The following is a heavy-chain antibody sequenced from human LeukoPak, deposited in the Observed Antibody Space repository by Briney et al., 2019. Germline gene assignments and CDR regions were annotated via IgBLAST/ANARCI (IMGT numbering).Heavy chain of an antibody. CDR1: GFTFSIYA. J-gene: IGHJ3*02. V-gene: IGHV3-23*01. D-gene: IGHD3-22*01. Sequence: GGSLRLSCAASGFTFSIYAMSWVRQAPGKGLEWVSAISGSGGSTYYADSVKGRFTISRDNSKNTLYLQMNSLRAEDTAVYYCASRITMIVVDPFGAFDIWGQGTMVTVSS. CDR3: ASRITMIVVDPFGAFDI. CDR2: ISGSGGST.